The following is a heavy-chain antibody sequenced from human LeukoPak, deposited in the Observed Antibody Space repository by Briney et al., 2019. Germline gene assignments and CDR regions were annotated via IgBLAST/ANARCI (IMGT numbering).Heavy chain of an antibody. D-gene: IGHD2-2*02. Sequence: SETLSLTCTVSGGSISSGDYYWSWICQPPGKGLEWIGYIYYSGSTYYNPTLKSRVTISVDTSKNQFSLKLSSVTAADTAVYYCARGEYCSSTSCYIYWGQGTLVTVSS. J-gene: IGHJ4*02. CDR1: GGSISSGDYY. CDR2: IYYSGST. V-gene: IGHV4-30-4*08. CDR3: ARGEYCSSTSCYIY.